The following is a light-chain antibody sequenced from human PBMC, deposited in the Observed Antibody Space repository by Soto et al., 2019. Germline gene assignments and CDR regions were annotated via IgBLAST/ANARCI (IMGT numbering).Light chain of an antibody. V-gene: IGLV2-14*01. Sequence: QSALTQPASVSGSPGQSVTISCTGTSSDVGGYDYVSWYQQHPGTAPKLMLYEVNNRPSGVSNRFSGSKSGNTASLTISGLQAEDEADYYCSSYTSNSIVVFGGGTKLTVL. J-gene: IGLJ2*01. CDR3: SSYTSNSIVV. CDR2: EVN. CDR1: SSDVGGYDY.